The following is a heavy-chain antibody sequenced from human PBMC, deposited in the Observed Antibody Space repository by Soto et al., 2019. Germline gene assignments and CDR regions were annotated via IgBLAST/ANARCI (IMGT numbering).Heavy chain of an antibody. V-gene: IGHV1-58*01. Sequence: SVKVSCKASGFTLTSSAVQWVRQARGQRLEWIGWIVVGSGNTNYAQKFQERVTITRDMFTSTAYMELSSLRSEDTAVYYCAAGSSSIAAIWTGYYYYGMDVWGQGTTVTVSS. D-gene: IGHD6-6*01. CDR3: AAGSSSIAAIWTGYYYYGMDV. J-gene: IGHJ6*02. CDR1: GFTLTSSA. CDR2: IVVGSGNT.